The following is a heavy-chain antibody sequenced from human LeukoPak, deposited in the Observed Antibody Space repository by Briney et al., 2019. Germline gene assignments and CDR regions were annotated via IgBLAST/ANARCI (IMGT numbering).Heavy chain of an antibody. CDR1: GFTFTSYA. D-gene: IGHD3-10*01. V-gene: IGHV3-23*01. Sequence: GGSLRLSCAASGFTFTSYAMSWVRQAPGKGLEWVSTISGSGGSTYYADSVKGRFTISRDNSKNTLYLQMNSLTAEDTAVYYCAKDQGVYYYGSGSYSIDYWGQGTLVTVSS. CDR3: AKDQGVYYYGSGSYSIDY. CDR2: ISGSGGST. J-gene: IGHJ4*02.